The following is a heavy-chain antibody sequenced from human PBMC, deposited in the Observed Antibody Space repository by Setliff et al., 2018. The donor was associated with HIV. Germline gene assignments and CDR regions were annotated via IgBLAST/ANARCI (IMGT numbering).Heavy chain of an antibody. D-gene: IGHD3-22*01. Sequence: ASVKVSCKASGYTFTNYGISWVRQAPGQGLEWMGWISPYNGDTRFAQSLQGRVTLTTDTSTNTAYMEMRTLRSDDTAVYFCVRGVTRDISGYYRDEYFQHWGQGTPVTVSS. CDR1: GYTFTNYG. CDR2: ISPYNGDT. V-gene: IGHV1-18*01. CDR3: VRGVTRDISGYYRDEYFQH. J-gene: IGHJ1*01.